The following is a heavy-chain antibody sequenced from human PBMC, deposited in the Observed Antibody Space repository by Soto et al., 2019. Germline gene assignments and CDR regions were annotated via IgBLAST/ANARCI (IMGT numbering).Heavy chain of an antibody. CDR3: AKNQAGYYYDSSGRYFDY. J-gene: IGHJ4*02. Sequence: GGSLRLSCSASGFTFSSYAMSWVRQAPGKGLEWVSAISGSGGSTYYADSVKGRFTISRDNSKDTLYLQMNSLRAEDTAVYYCAKNQAGYYYDSSGRYFDYWGQGTLVTVSS. CDR1: GFTFSSYA. V-gene: IGHV3-23*01. CDR2: ISGSGGST. D-gene: IGHD3-22*01.